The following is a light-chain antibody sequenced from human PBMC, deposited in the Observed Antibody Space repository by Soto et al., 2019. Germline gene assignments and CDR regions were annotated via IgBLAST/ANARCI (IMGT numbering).Light chain of an antibody. CDR3: NSYTSSSTGV. J-gene: IGLJ3*02. V-gene: IGLV2-14*01. Sequence: QSALTQPASVSGSPGQSITISCTGTSSDVGGYNYVSWYQQHPGKAPKLMIYEVSNRPSGVSNRFSGSKSGNTASLTISGLQAEDEADYCCNSYTSSSTGVFGGGTKLTVL. CDR1: SSDVGGYNY. CDR2: EVS.